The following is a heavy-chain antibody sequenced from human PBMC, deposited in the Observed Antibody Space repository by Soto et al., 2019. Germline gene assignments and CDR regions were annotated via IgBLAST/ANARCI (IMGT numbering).Heavy chain of an antibody. D-gene: IGHD3-16*01. Sequence: ASVKVSCKASGYSFASYGISWLRQAPGPGLEWMGWISAYNGNTNYAQKLQGRVTMTTDTSTSTAYMELRSLRSEDTVVYYCAWGAIVVAYDAYDIWGQGTMVTFSS. CDR3: AWGAIVVAYDAYDI. CDR1: GYSFASYG. CDR2: ISAYNGNT. J-gene: IGHJ3*02. V-gene: IGHV1-18*01.